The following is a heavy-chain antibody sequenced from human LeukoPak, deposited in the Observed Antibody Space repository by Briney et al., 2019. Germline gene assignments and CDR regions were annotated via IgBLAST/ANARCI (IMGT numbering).Heavy chain of an antibody. D-gene: IGHD1-26*01. Sequence: QSGRSLRLSWAPSGFAFSSFWTSWGREGPGKGLGWVANITQDGSEKNYVDSEKGRFTISRDNAMNSLYLQMNSLRAEDTAVYYCARPRVVGATAPPYYFDYWGQGTLVTVSS. J-gene: IGHJ4*02. CDR1: GFAFSSFW. V-gene: IGHV3-7*01. CDR2: ITQDGSEK. CDR3: ARPRVVGATAPPYYFDY.